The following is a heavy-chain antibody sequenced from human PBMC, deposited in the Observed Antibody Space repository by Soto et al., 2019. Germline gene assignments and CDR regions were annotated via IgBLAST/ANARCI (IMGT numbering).Heavy chain of an antibody. CDR2: IYPGDSDT. D-gene: IGHD3-16*01. V-gene: IGHV5-51*01. CDR1: GYSCTSCW. CDR3: ARILLGGSQYPFDY. J-gene: IGHJ4*02. Sequence: PXESLSLSHQCYGYSCTSCWSGLVLHMPWKGLEWMGIIYPGDSDTRYSPSFQGQVTISADKSISSAYLQWSSLKASDTAMYYCARILLGGSQYPFDYWGQGTLVTVSS.